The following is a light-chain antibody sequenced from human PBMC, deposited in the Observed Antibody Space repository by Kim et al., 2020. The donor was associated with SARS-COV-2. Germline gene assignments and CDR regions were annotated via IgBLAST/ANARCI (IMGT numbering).Light chain of an antibody. Sequence: ELVLTQSPGTLSLSPGERATLSCRASQSVNSRYLAWYQQKPGRAPSLLIYGASTRATGVPDRFSGSGPGTDFILTITRLQPEDFAVYYCQQYGGSRWTFGQGTKVDIK. CDR3: QQYGGSRWT. CDR1: QSVNSRY. J-gene: IGKJ1*01. V-gene: IGKV3-20*01. CDR2: GAS.